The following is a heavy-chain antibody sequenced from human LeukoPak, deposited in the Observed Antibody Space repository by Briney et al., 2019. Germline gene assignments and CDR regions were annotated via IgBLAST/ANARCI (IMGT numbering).Heavy chain of an antibody. CDR3: AKGGGPYHLPTDY. CDR2: ITSAGNT. Sequence: GGSLRLSCAASGFTFSNYAMNWVREAPGKGLEWVSAITSAGNTYYADPVKGRFTISRDSSKNTLYLQMNSLRSEDTAVYYCAKGGGPYHLPTDYWGQGTLVTVSS. D-gene: IGHD2-2*01. V-gene: IGHV3-23*01. J-gene: IGHJ4*02. CDR1: GFTFSNYA.